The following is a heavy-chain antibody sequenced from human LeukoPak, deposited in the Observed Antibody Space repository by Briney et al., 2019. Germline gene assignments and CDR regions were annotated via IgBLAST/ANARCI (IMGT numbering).Heavy chain of an antibody. J-gene: IGHJ4*02. V-gene: IGHV3-7*03. Sequence: PGGSLRLSCAVSGFTFSSYWMSWVRQAPGKGLEWVANIKQDGSERYYVDSVKGRFTISRDNAKNSLYLQMNSLRAEDTAVYYCARDARRDDFLNYWGQGTLVTVSS. CDR1: GFTFSSYW. CDR2: IKQDGSER. CDR3: ARDARRDDFLNY. D-gene: IGHD2-21*02.